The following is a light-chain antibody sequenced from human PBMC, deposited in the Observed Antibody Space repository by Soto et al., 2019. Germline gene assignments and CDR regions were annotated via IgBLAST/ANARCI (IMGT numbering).Light chain of an antibody. CDR1: HIVLYSSNNKSY. Sequence: IVVTRFPVALAVSMDERATINCKSIHIVLYSSNNKSYLAWYQQKPGQPPKLLIYWASTRESGVPDRFSGSGSGTDFILTISSLQAEDVAVYYCQQYYTPPWTFGQGTKVDIK. CDR3: QQYYTPPWT. V-gene: IGKV4-1*01. CDR2: WAS. J-gene: IGKJ1*01.